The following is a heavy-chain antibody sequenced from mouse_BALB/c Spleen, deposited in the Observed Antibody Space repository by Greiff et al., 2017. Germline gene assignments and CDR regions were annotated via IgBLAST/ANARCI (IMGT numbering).Heavy chain of an antibody. CDR1: GYTFTSYW. Sequence: EVQGVESGTVLARPGASVKMSCKASGYTFTSYWMHWVKQRPGQGLEWIGAIYPGNSDTSYNQKFKGKAKLTAVTSTSTAYMELSSLTNEDSAVYYCTRIYYGNVRYAMDYWGQGTSVTVSS. D-gene: IGHD2-1*01. CDR2: IYPGNSDT. CDR3: TRIYYGNVRYAMDY. V-gene: IGHV1-5*01. J-gene: IGHJ4*01.